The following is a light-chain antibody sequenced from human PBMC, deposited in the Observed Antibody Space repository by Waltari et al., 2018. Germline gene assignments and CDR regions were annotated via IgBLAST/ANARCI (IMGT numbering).Light chain of an antibody. Sequence: QSALTQPASVSGSPVQSVTIPFPRPSISVGGFNYVSWYQQHPGKAPKVMIFEVSNRHSGISNRFSGSKSGNTASLTISGLQAEDEADYYCSSYIDSSTLWVFGGGTKLTVL. CDR2: EVS. CDR3: SSYIDSSTLWV. V-gene: IGLV2-14*01. J-gene: IGLJ3*02. CDR1: SISVGGFNY.